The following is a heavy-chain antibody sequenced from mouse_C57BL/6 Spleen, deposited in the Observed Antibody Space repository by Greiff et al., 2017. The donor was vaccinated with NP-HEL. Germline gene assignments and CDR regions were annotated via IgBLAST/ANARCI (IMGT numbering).Heavy chain of an antibody. D-gene: IGHD1-1*01. CDR3: ARNYYGSSGNWYFDV. Sequence: QVQLQQSGAELVKPGASVKISCKASGYAFSSYWMNWVKQRPGKGLEWIGQIYPGDGDTNYNGKFKGKATLTADKSSSTAYMQLSSLTSEDSAVYFCARNYYGSSGNWYFDVWGTGTTVTVSS. V-gene: IGHV1-80*01. J-gene: IGHJ1*03. CDR2: IYPGDGDT. CDR1: GYAFSSYW.